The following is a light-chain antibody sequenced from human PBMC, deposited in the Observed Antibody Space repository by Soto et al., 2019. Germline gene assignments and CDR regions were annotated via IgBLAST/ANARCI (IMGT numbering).Light chain of an antibody. CDR2: DVS. Sequence: QSVLTQPASVSGSPGRSITISRTGTSSDVGGYSYVSWYQHHPGTAPKLIIYDVSNRPSGVSHRFSVSKSGNTAYLTISALQPEFEAVYDSTSYTTSNTRQIDFATRTNV. CDR3: TSYTTSNTRQID. V-gene: IGLV2-14*03. J-gene: IGLJ1*01. CDR1: SSDVGGYSY.